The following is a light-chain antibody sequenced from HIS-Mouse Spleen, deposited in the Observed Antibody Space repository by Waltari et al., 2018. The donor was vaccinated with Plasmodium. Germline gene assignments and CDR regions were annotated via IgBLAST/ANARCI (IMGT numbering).Light chain of an antibody. CDR1: QSVLYSSNNKNY. CDR3: QQYYSTPYT. Sequence: DIVMTQSPDSLAVSLGERATINCKSSQSVLYSSNNKNYLAWYQQKPGQPPKLPIYWASTRESVVPDRFSGSGSGTDFTLTNSSLQAEDVAVYYCQQYYSTPYTFGQGTKLEIK. V-gene: IGKV4-1*01. J-gene: IGKJ2*01. CDR2: WAS.